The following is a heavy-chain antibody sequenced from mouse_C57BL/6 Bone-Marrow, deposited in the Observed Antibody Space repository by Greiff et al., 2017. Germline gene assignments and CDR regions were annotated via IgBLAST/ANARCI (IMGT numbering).Heavy chain of an antibody. J-gene: IGHJ2*01. Sequence: DVKLQESGAELVRPGASVKLSCTASGFNIKDDYMHWVKQRPEQGLEWIGWIDPENGDTEYASKFQGKATITADTSSNTAYLQLSSLTSEDTAVYYCTTSGLRPPGDYWGQGTTLTVSS. D-gene: IGHD2-4*01. CDR2: IDPENGDT. V-gene: IGHV14-4*01. CDR1: GFNIKDDY. CDR3: TTSGLRPPGDY.